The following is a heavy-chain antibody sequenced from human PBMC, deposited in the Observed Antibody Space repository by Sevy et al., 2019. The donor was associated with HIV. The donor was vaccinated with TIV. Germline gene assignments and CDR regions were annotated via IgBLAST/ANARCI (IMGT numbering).Heavy chain of an antibody. V-gene: IGHV1-2*02. CDR3: ARGPGDCSSTTCYPSMDV. D-gene: IGHD2-2*01. J-gene: IGHJ6*02. CDR2: INPNSGGT. CDR1: GYTFTGYY. Sequence: ASVKVSCKASGYTFTGYYIHWVRQAPGQGLEWMGWINPNSGGTKYAQKFQGRVTITRDTTISTAYMEVSRLRSDDTAVFYCARGPGDCSSTTCYPSMDVWGQGTTVTVSS.